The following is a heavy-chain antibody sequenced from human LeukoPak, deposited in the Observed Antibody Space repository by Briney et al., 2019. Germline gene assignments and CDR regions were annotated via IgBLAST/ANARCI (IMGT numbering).Heavy chain of an antibody. CDR3: ARNGRRVRGYSYGSNYYYYMDV. J-gene: IGHJ6*03. CDR1: GDSVSSNSAT. Sequence: SQTLSLTCAISGDSVSSNSATWNWIRQSPSRGLEWLGTTYYRSKWYNGYAVSVKSRITINPDTSKNQFSLQLNSVTPEDTAVYYCARNGRRVRGYSYGSNYYYYMDVWGKGTTVTISS. V-gene: IGHV6-1*01. D-gene: IGHD5-18*01. CDR2: TYYRSKWYN.